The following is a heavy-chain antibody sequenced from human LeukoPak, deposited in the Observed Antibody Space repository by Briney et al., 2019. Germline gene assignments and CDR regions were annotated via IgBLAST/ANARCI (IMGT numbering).Heavy chain of an antibody. J-gene: IGHJ4*02. Sequence: ASVKVSCKASGYTFTGYYMHWVRQAPGQGLEWMGWINPNSGGTNYAQKFQGWVTMTRDTSISTAYMEMSRLRSDDTAVYYCARDYYYGSGDYWGQGTLVTVSS. CDR1: GYTFTGYY. CDR3: ARDYYYGSGDY. CDR2: INPNSGGT. D-gene: IGHD3-10*01. V-gene: IGHV1-2*04.